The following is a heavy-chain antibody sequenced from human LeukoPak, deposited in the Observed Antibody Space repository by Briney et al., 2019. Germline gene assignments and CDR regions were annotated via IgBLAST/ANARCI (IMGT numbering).Heavy chain of an antibody. D-gene: IGHD3-10*01. CDR1: GGTFSSYA. Sequence: GASVKVSCKASGGTFSSYAISWVRQAPGQGLEWMGRIIPILGIANYAQKFQGRVTITADKSTSTAYMELSSLRSEDTAVYYCASYPRPSYYYGSGSKRDAFDIWGQGTMVTVSS. CDR3: ASYPRPSYYYGSGSKRDAFDI. J-gene: IGHJ3*02. V-gene: IGHV1-69*04. CDR2: IIPILGIA.